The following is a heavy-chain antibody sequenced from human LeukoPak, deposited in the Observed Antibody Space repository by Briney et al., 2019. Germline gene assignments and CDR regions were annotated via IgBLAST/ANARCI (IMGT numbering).Heavy chain of an antibody. D-gene: IGHD4-17*01. CDR3: ARGGLGYGDYVGDGGAFDI. CDR1: GYTFTSYG. V-gene: IGHV1-18*01. CDR2: ISAYNGNT. Sequence: GASVKVSCKASGYTFTSYGISWVRQAPGQGLEWMGWISAYNGNTNYAQKLQGRVTMTTDTSTSTAYMELRSLRSDDTAVYYCARGGLGYGDYVGDGGAFDIWGQGTMVTVSS. J-gene: IGHJ3*02.